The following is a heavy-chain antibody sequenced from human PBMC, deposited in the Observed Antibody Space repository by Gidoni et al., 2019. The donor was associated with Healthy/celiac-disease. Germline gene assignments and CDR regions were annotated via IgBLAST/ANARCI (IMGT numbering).Heavy chain of an antibody. CDR3: VKARWGNGGLGYFDY. V-gene: IGHV3-64D*06. CDR2: ISSNGGST. Sequence: EVQLVESGGGLVQPGGSLRLSCSASGFAFSSYAMHWVRQAPGKGLEYVSAISSNGGSTYYADAVKGRFTISRDKSKNTLYLQMSSLRAEDTAVYYCVKARWGNGGLGYFDYWGQGTLVTVSS. J-gene: IGHJ4*02. CDR1: GFAFSSYA. D-gene: IGHD3-16*01.